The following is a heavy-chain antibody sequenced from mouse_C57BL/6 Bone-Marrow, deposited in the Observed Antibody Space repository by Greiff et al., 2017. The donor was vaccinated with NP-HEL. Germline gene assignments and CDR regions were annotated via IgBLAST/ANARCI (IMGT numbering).Heavy chain of an antibody. V-gene: IGHV5-4*01. D-gene: IGHD2-5*01. Sequence: DVKLVESGGGLVKPGGSLKLSCAASGFTFSSYAMSWVRQTPEKRLEWVATISDGGSYTYYPDNVKGRFTISRDNAKNNLYLQMNHRKSEDTAMYYCARDYYSNYRYAMDYWGQGTSVTVTA. CDR1: GFTFSSYA. CDR3: ARDYYSNYRYAMDY. J-gene: IGHJ4*01. CDR2: ISDGGSYT.